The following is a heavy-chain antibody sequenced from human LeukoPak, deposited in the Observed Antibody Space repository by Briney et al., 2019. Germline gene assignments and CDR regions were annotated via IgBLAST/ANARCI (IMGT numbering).Heavy chain of an antibody. CDR2: INWNGGST. D-gene: IGHD2-2*02. Sequence: GGSLRLSCAASGFTFSSYGMSWVRQAPGKGLEWVSGINWNGGSTDYADSVKGRFTISRDNAKNSLYLQMNSLRAEDTALYYCARRDIVVVPASILGAFDIWGQGTMVTVSS. J-gene: IGHJ3*02. CDR1: GFTFSSYG. V-gene: IGHV3-20*04. CDR3: ARRDIVVVPASILGAFDI.